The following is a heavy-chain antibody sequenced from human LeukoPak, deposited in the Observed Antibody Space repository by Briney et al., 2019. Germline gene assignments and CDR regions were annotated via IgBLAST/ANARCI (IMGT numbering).Heavy chain of an antibody. CDR1: GFTFINAW. V-gene: IGHV3-15*01. CDR2: IKAKAHGGTI. D-gene: IGHD1-26*01. Sequence: GGSLRLSCAASGFTFINAWMAWVRQAPGKGLEWVGRIKAKAHGGTIEYAAPVKGRFTISRDDSKNTLYLQMNSLKTEATAVYYCTTDGVGVEGATYDNWGQGTLVSVSS. J-gene: IGHJ4*02. CDR3: TTDGVGVEGATYDN.